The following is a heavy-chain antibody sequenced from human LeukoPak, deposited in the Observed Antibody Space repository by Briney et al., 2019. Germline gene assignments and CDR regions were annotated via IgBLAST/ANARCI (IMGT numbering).Heavy chain of an antibody. J-gene: IGHJ5*02. CDR2: IYYSGST. CDR3: ASTGIAVAGTWFDP. D-gene: IGHD6-19*01. Sequence: SETLSLTCTVSGGSISSYYWSWIRQPPRKGLEWIGYIYYSGSTNYNPSLKSRVTISVDTSKNQFSLKLSSVTAADTAVYYCASTGIAVAGTWFDPWGQGTLVTVSS. V-gene: IGHV4-59*01. CDR1: GGSISSYY.